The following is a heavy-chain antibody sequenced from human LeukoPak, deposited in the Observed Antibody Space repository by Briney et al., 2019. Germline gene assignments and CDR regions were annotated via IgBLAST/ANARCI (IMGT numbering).Heavy chain of an antibody. CDR2: IYSGGST. V-gene: IGHV3-66*02. D-gene: IGHD6-19*01. CDR1: GFTVSSNY. J-gene: IGHJ5*01. CDR3: ARAYSSGWFDY. Sequence: GGSLRLSCAASGFTVSSNYMSWVRQAPGKGLEWVSVIYSGGSTCYADSVKGRFTISRDNSKNTLYLQMNSLRAEDTAVYYCARAYSSGWFDYWGQGTLVTVSS.